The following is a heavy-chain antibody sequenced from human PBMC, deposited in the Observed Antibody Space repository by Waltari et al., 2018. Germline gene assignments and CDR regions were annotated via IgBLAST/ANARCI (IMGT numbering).Heavy chain of an antibody. CDR1: GGSISSSSYY. J-gene: IGHJ4*02. Sequence: QLQLQESGPGLVKPSETLSLTCTVSGGSISSSSYYWGWIRQPPGKGLEWIGSIYYSGSTHYNPSLKSRVTISVDTSKNQFSLKLSSVTAADTAVYYCARSIGYSGSYFSDYWGQGTLVTVSS. D-gene: IGHD1-26*01. CDR2: IYYSGST. V-gene: IGHV4-39*07. CDR3: ARSIGYSGSYFSDY.